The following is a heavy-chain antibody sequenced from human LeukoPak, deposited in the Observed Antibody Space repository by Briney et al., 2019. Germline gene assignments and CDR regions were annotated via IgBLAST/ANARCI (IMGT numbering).Heavy chain of an antibody. V-gene: IGHV3-7*01. CDR2: IKKDGSEE. J-gene: IGHJ4*02. CDR1: GFTFSRYW. Sequence: GGSLSLSCSLSGFTFSRYWMRWVRQAPGKGLAGVANIKKDGSEEYYVDSVKGRFTISRDNARNSLFLQMNSLTVEDTAVYYCARAIRGSAVDTGDRWGQGTLVTVSS. CDR3: ARAIRGSAVDTGDR. D-gene: IGHD3-10*01.